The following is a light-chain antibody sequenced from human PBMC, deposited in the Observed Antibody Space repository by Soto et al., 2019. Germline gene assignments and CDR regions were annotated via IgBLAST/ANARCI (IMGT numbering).Light chain of an antibody. CDR1: QGITSY. Sequence: IPVTQSPSSLSASVGDRVTITCRASQGITSYLAWYHPKPGKAPKLLNYAASALQTGVSSRFSGSGYGTDFALTISNLQPEDFATYVCRELYSDPLTFGGGTTVEF. V-gene: IGKV1-9*01. J-gene: IGKJ4*01. CDR3: RELYSDPLT. CDR2: AAS.